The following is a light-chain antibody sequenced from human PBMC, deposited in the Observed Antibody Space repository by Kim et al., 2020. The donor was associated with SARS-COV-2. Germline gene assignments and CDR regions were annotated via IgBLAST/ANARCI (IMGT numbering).Light chain of an antibody. V-gene: IGKV4-1*01. Sequence: DIVMTQSPDSLAVSLGERATINCKSSQSVLYSSNNKNYLAWYQQKPRQPPKLLIYWASTRESGVPDRFSGSGSGTDFTLTISSLQAEDVAVYYCHQYYSTLWTFGQGTKVDIK. CDR3: HQYYSTLWT. CDR1: QSVLYSSNNKNY. J-gene: IGKJ1*01. CDR2: WAS.